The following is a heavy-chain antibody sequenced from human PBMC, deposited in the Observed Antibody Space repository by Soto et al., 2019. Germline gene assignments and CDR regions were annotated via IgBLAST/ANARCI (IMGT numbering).Heavy chain of an antibody. V-gene: IGHV5-51*01. D-gene: IGHD4-17*01. J-gene: IGHJ3*02. CDR3: ARHCVPRFRDQDYGDYDAFDI. CDR2: IYPGDSDT. CDR1: GYSFTSYW. Sequence: GESLKISCKGSGYSFTSYWIGWVRQMPGKGLEWMGIIYPGDSDTRYSPSFQGQVTISADKSISTAYLQWSSLKALDTAMYYCARHCVPRFRDQDYGDYDAFDIWGQGTMVTVSS.